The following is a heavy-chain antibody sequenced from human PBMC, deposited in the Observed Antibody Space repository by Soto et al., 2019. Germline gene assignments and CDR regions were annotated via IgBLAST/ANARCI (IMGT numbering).Heavy chain of an antibody. Sequence: ASETLSLTCAVYGGSFSGYYWSWIRQPPGKGLEWIGEINHSGSTNYNPSLKSRVTISVDTSKNQFSLKLSSVTAADTAVYYRARGLIRGSSNSCLFDYWGQGTLVTVSS. J-gene: IGHJ4*02. V-gene: IGHV4-34*01. CDR3: ARGLIRGSSNSCLFDY. D-gene: IGHD2-2*01. CDR2: INHSGST. CDR1: GGSFSGYY.